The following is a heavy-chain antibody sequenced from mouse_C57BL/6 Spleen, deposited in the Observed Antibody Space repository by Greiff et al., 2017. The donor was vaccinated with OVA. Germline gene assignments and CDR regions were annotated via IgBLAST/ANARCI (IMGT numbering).Heavy chain of an antibody. V-gene: IGHV5-17*01. J-gene: IGHJ1*03. CDR3: ARRYYGSSWYFDV. CDR1: GFTFSDYG. Sequence: EVHLVESGGGLVKPGGSLKLSCAASGFTFSDYGMHWVRQAPEKGLEWVAYISSGSSTIYYADTVKGRFTISRDNAKNTLSLQMTSLRSEDTAMYYWARRYYGSSWYFDVWGTGTTVTVSS. CDR2: ISSGSSTI. D-gene: IGHD1-1*01.